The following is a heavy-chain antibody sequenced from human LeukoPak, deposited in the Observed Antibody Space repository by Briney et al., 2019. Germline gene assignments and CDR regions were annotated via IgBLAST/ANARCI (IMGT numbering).Heavy chain of an antibody. CDR2: IFYSGST. J-gene: IGHJ4*02. Sequence: PSETLSLTCTVSGGSLSSSSYYWGWIRQPPGKGLEWIGSIFYSGSTYYNPSLKSRVTISVDTSKNQFSLKVRSVTAADTAVYYCARLDRDFDTSGLGLTLTYWGQGTLVTVSS. V-gene: IGHV4-39*01. CDR3: ARLDRDFDTSGLGLTLTY. D-gene: IGHD3-22*01. CDR1: GGSLSSSSYY.